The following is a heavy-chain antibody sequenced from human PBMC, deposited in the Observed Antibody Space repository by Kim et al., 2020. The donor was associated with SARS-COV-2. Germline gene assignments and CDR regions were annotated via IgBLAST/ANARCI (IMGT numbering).Heavy chain of an antibody. CDR3: ATYTDYVCNH. Sequence: ATEYPVSVKGRFTVSRDDSKSTAYLQMNGLKTEDTAVYYCATYTDYVCNHWGQGTLVTVSS. CDR2: AT. J-gene: IGHJ4*02. V-gene: IGHV3-73*01. D-gene: IGHD3-10*02.